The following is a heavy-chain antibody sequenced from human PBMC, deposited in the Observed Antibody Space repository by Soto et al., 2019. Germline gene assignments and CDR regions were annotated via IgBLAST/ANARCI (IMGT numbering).Heavy chain of an antibody. Sequence: VASVKVSCKASGYTFTSYAMHWVRQAPGQRLEWMGWINAGNGNTKYSQKFQGRVTITRDTSASTAYMELSSLRSEDTAVYYCARDSDSSGYLLDYWGQGTLVTVSS. D-gene: IGHD3-22*01. V-gene: IGHV1-3*01. J-gene: IGHJ4*02. CDR3: ARDSDSSGYLLDY. CDR2: INAGNGNT. CDR1: GYTFTSYA.